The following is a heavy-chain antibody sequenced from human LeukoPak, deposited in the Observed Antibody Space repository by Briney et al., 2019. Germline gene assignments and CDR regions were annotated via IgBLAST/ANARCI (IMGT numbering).Heavy chain of an antibody. D-gene: IGHD5-12*01. V-gene: IGHV4-59*01. CDR1: GGSISSYY. Sequence: SETLSLTCTVPGGSISSYYWSWIRQPPGKGLEWIGYIYYSGSTNYNPSLKSRVTISVDTSKNQFSLKLSSVTAADTAVYYCARAKTSGFHDGDVFDIWGQGKMVTVFS. CDR3: ARAKTSGFHDGDVFDI. CDR2: IYYSGST. J-gene: IGHJ3*02.